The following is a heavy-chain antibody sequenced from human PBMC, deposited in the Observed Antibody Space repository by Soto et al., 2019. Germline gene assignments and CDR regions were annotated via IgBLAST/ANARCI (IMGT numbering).Heavy chain of an antibody. CDR2: IYYSGST. D-gene: IGHD3-9*01. V-gene: IGHV4-39*01. CDR1: GGSISSSSYY. Sequence: PSETLALTCTDSGGSISSSSYYWGWIRQPPGKGLEWIGSIYYSGSTYYNPSLKSRVTISVDTSKNQFSLKLSSVTAADTAVYYCARQELNYDILTGYYSDWFQPQWSYYDYGMDVWGQGTTVTVSS. CDR3: ARQELNYDILTGYYSDWFQPQWSYYDYGMDV. J-gene: IGHJ6*02.